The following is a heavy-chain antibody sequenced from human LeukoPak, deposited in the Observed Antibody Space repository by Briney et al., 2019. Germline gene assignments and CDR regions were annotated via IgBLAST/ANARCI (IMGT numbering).Heavy chain of an antibody. CDR1: GLIFSNYA. CDR2: ISGGSGYT. J-gene: IGHJ4*02. V-gene: IGHV3-21*01. D-gene: IGHD6-6*01. CDR3: AGGGIAARPSRFPSNY. Sequence: GGSLRLSCAASGLIFSNYAMNWVRQTPGKGLEWVSAISGGSGYTYDTDSVKGRFTISRDNAKNSLYLQMNSLRAEDTAVYYCAGGGIAARPSRFPSNYWGQGTLVTVSS.